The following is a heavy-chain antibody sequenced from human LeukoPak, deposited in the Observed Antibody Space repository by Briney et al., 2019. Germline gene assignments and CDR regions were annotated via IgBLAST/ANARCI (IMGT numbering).Heavy chain of an antibody. V-gene: IGHV3-15*01. D-gene: IGHD2-2*01. CDR3: TTETARYCSSTSCYDFDY. CDR1: GFTFSNAW. Sequence: GGSLRLSCAASGFTFSNAWMSWVRQAPGKGLEWVGRIKSKTDGGTTDYAAPVKVRFTISRDDSKNTLYLQMNSLKTEDTAVYYCTTETARYCSSTSCYDFDYWGQGTLVTVSS. J-gene: IGHJ4*02. CDR2: IKSKTDGGTT.